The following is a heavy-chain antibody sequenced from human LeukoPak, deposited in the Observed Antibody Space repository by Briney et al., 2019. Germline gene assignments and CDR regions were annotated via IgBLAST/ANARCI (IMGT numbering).Heavy chain of an antibody. CDR3: ARGRRYCSSTSCRRYYFDY. D-gene: IGHD2-2*01. J-gene: IGHJ4*02. CDR1: GYTFTSYD. CDR2: MNPNSGNT. Sequence: ASVKVSCKASGYTFTSYDINWVRQATGQGLEWMGWMNPNSGNTGYAQKFQGRVTMTRNTSISTAFMELSSLRSEDTAVYYCARGRRYCSSTSCRRYYFDYWGQGTLVTVSS. V-gene: IGHV1-8*01.